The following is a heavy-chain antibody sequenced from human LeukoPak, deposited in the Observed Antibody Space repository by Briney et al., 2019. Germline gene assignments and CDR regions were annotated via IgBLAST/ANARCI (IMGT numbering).Heavy chain of an antibody. V-gene: IGHV4-30-4*01. CDR1: GGSISSGDCY. CDR2: IYYSGST. D-gene: IGHD5-18*01. J-gene: IGHJ6*01. CDR3: ARGGTAMAYYGMDV. Sequence: SQTLSLTCAVSGGSISSGDCYWSWIRQPPGKGLVWIGYIYYSGSTYYNPSLNSRGTMSVNTSKNQFSLKLSAVTAAHTAVYYCARGGTAMAYYGMDVWGQGTTDTVSS.